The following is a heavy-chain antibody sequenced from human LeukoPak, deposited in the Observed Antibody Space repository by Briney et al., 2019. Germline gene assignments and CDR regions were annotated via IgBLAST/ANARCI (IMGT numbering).Heavy chain of an antibody. J-gene: IGHJ4*02. CDR1: GFTFSSYS. Sequence: GGSLRLSCAASGFTFSSYSMNWVRQAPGKGLEWVSYISSSGSTIYYADSVKGRFTISRDNAKNSLYLQMNSLRAEDTAVYYCARDGVVTAITLDYWGQGTLVTVSS. CDR2: ISSSGSTI. D-gene: IGHD2-21*02. CDR3: ARDGVVTAITLDY. V-gene: IGHV3-48*04.